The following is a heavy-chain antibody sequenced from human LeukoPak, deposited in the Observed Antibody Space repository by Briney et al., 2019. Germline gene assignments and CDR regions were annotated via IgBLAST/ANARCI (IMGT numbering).Heavy chain of an antibody. J-gene: IGHJ3*01. CDR1: GFTFSSYA. CDR3: ASSTVTTRGVGDFDL. CDR2: IWYDGSNE. D-gene: IGHD4-17*01. Sequence: GGSLRLSCAASGFTFSSYAMSWFRQAPGKGLEWVAIIWYDGSNEYYADSVKGRFSISRDNSKSTLYLEMNSLRADDTAIYYCASSTVTTRGVGDFDLWGHGTWVTVSS. V-gene: IGHV3-33*08.